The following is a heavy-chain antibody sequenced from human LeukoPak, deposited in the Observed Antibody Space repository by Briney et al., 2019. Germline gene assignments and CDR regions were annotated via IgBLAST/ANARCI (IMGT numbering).Heavy chain of an antibody. CDR1: GGSFSGYY. J-gene: IGHJ4*02. CDR2: INHSGST. Sequence: PSETLSLTCAVCGGSFSGYYWSWLRQPPGKGLEWIGEINHSGSTNYNPSLKSRVTISVDTSKNQFSLKLSSVTAADTAVYYCARVGYGSGSYYFDYWGQGTLVTVSS. D-gene: IGHD3-10*01. V-gene: IGHV4-34*01. CDR3: ARVGYGSGSYYFDY.